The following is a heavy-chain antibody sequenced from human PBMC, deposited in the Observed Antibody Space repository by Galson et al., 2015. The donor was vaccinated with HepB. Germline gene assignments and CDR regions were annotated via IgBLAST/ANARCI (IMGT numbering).Heavy chain of an antibody. CDR2: ISSTNYV. Sequence: SLRLSCAASGFTFRNYNMNWVRQVPGKGLEWVSSISSTNYVSYTESLKGRFTISRDNAKNSLFLQMNSLRAEDTAVYYCARDGGVKVVVIDYWGQGTLVTVSS. CDR3: ARDGGVKVVVIDY. D-gene: IGHD3-22*01. J-gene: IGHJ4*02. CDR1: GFTFRNYN. V-gene: IGHV3-21*01.